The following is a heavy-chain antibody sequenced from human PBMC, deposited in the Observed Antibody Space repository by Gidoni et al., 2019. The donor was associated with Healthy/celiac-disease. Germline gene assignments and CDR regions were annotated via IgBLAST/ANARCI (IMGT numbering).Heavy chain of an antibody. CDR2: IIPIFGTA. V-gene: IGHV1-69*01. D-gene: IGHD3-22*01. CDR3: ARDHSSGYYSPYYYMDV. J-gene: IGHJ6*03. Sequence: QVQLVQSGAEVKKPGSSVKVSCKASGGTFSSYAISWVRQAPGQGLEWMGGIIPIFGTANYAQKFQGRVTITADESTSTAYMELSSLRSEDTAVYYCARDHSSGYYSPYYYMDVWGKGTTVTVSS. CDR1: GGTFSSYA.